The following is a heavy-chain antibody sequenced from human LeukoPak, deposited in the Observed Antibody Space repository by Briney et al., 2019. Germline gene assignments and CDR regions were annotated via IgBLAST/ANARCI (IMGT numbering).Heavy chain of an antibody. V-gene: IGHV1-69*13. CDR1: GGTFSSYA. CDR2: IIPIFGTA. D-gene: IGHD3-22*01. J-gene: IGHJ4*02. Sequence: SVKVSCKASGGTFSSYAISWVRQAPGQGLEWMGGIIPIFGTANYAQEFQGRVTITADESTSTAYMELSSLRSEDTAVYYCAREMEFASSGYYGPSLDYWGQGTLVTVSS. CDR3: AREMEFASSGYYGPSLDY.